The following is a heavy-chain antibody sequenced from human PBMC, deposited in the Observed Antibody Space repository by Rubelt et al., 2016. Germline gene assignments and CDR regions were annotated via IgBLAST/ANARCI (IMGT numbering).Heavy chain of an antibody. J-gene: IGHJ4*02. CDR3: ATLPSAEVPSDY. CDR1: GFIFSTYE. V-gene: IGHV3-48*03. Sequence: LRLSCATSGFIFSTYEMNWVRQVPGRGLEWIAYISSSGSATYYADSVKGRFTISRDNSKNTLYLQMNSLRVEDTAVYYCATLPSAEVPSDYWGQGTLVTVSS. D-gene: IGHD2-2*01. CDR2: ISSSGSAT.